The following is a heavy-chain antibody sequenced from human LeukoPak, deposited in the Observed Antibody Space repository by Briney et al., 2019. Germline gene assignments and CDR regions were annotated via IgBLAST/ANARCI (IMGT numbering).Heavy chain of an antibody. CDR2: IYYSGST. CDR3: ARDPLDSSGYFVPFDC. CDR1: GGSISSSSYY. V-gene: IGHV4-39*07. D-gene: IGHD3-22*01. Sequence: PSETLSLTCTVSGGSISSSSYYWGWIRQPPGKGLEWIGSIYYSGSTYYNPSLKSRVTISVDTSKNQFSLKLSSVTAADTAVYYCARDPLDSSGYFVPFDCWGQGTLVTVSS. J-gene: IGHJ4*02.